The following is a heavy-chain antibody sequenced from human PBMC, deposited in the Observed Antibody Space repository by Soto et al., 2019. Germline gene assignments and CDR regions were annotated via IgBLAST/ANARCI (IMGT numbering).Heavy chain of an antibody. CDR2: INAGNGNT. J-gene: IGHJ4*02. CDR3: ARDFDY. CDR1: GYTFTSYA. Sequence: QVQLVQSGAEVKKPGASVKVSCKASGYTFTSYAMHWVRQAPGQRLEWMGWINAGNGNTKYSQKFKGRVTITRDTPASTAYMEMRSLRSEDTAVYYCARDFDYWGQGTLVTVSS. V-gene: IGHV1-3*01.